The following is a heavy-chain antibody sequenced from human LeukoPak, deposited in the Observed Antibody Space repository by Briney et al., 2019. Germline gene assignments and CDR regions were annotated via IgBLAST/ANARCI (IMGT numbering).Heavy chain of an antibody. D-gene: IGHD3-16*02. Sequence: SETLSLTCAVSGGSISSSNWWSWVRQPPGKGLEWIGEIYHSGSTNYNPSLKSRVTISVDKSKNQFSLKLSSVTAADTAVYYCARDTMGRLGELSLYYFDYWGQGTLVTVSS. CDR1: GGSISSSNW. V-gene: IGHV4-4*02. CDR3: ARDTMGRLGELSLYYFDY. CDR2: IYHSGST. J-gene: IGHJ4*02.